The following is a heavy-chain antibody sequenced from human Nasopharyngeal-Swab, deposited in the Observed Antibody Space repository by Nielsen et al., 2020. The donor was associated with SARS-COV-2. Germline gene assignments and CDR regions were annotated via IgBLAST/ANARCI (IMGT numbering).Heavy chain of an antibody. V-gene: IGHV3-7*01. D-gene: IGHD2-2*01. J-gene: IGHJ4*02. CDR3: ARYCSTTSCPRGFDY. CDR1: GFTFSSYW. Sequence: GGSLRLSCAASGFTFSSYWMSWVRQAPGKGLEWVAYIKQSGSGQYYVDSVKGRFTISRDNAKNSLSLQMNSLRAEDTAVYYCARYCSTTSCPRGFDYWGQGTLVTVSS. CDR2: IKQSGSGQ.